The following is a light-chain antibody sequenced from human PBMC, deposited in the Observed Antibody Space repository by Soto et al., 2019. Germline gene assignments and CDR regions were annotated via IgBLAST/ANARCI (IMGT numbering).Light chain of an antibody. Sequence: EIVMTQSPVILSVSPGERATLSCRASQNININLAWYQQRPGQAPRVLIYGASSRASGIPDRFSGSGFGTDFTLTINRLEPDDFAFYYCQQYKDWPPLTFGGGTRVDMK. CDR2: GAS. J-gene: IGKJ4*01. CDR1: QNININ. CDR3: QQYKDWPPLT. V-gene: IGKV3D-15*01.